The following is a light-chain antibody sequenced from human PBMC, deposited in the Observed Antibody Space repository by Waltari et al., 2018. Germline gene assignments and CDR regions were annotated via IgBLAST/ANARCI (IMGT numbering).Light chain of an antibody. CDR2: DAS. CDR1: QDISNY. V-gene: IGKV1-33*01. Sequence: DIQMTQSPSSLSASVGDRVTITFQASQDISNYLNWYQHKPGKAPKLLIYDASNLETGVPSKFSGSGSGTDFTFTISSLQPEDIATYYCQQYDTLPLTFGGGTKVEIK. CDR3: QQYDTLPLT. J-gene: IGKJ4*01.